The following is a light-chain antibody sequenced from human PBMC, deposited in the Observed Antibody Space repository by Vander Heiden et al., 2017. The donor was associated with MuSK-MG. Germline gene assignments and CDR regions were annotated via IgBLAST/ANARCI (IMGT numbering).Light chain of an antibody. V-gene: IGKV1-39*01. CDR1: QSISSY. CDR2: AAS. CDR3: QQSYSTLPYT. Sequence: DIQMTQSPSSLSASVGDRVTITCRASQSISSYLNWYQQKPGKAPKLLIYAASSLQSGGPSRFSGSGSGTDFTPTISSLQPEDFATYYCQQSYSTLPYTFGQGTKLEIK. J-gene: IGKJ2*01.